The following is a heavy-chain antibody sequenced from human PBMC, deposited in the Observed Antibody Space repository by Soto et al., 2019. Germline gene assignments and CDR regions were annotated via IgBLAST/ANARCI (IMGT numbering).Heavy chain of an antibody. CDR2: TYYRSKWYN. J-gene: IGHJ5*02. Sequence: PSQTLSLTCAISGDSVSSNSAAWNWIRQSPSRGLEWLGRTYYRSKWYNDYAVSVKSRITINPDTSKNQFSLQLNSLTPEDTALYYCARGKPIAARPSDWFDPWGQGTLVTVSS. CDR1: GDSVSSNSAA. V-gene: IGHV6-1*01. CDR3: ARGKPIAARPSDWFDP. D-gene: IGHD6-6*01.